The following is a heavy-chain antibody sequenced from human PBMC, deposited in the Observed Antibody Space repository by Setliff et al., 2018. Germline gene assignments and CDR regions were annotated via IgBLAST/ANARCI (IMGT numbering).Heavy chain of an antibody. V-gene: IGHV4-61*02. J-gene: IGHJ6*03. CDR3: AKAQMVYAIRGYYYYMDV. CDR2: IYASGRT. D-gene: IGHD2-8*01. CDR1: GGSVSSSSYY. Sequence: TLSLTCTVSGGSVSSSSYYWNWIRRPAGKGLEWIGRIYASGRTDYNPSLQSRVSISLDTSQSQFSLRLSSVTAADTALYFCAKAQMVYAIRGYYYYMDVWGKGTTVTVSS.